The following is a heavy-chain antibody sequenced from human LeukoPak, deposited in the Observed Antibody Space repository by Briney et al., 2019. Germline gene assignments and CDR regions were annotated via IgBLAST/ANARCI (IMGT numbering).Heavy chain of an antibody. CDR3: ARLRSAAFDI. D-gene: IGHD4-17*01. CDR1: GFTFSSSD. V-gene: IGHV3-13*01. J-gene: IGHJ3*02. CDR2: IGTAGDT. Sequence: GGSLRLSCVASGFTFSSSDMHWVRQATGKGLEWVSAIGTAGDTYYPGSVKGRFTISRENAKNSLYLQMNSLRVGDTAVYYCARLRSAAFDIWGQGTMVTVSS.